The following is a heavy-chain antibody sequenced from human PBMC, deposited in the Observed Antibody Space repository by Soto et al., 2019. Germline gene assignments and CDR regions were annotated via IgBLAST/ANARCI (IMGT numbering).Heavy chain of an antibody. Sequence: GASVKVSCKASGYTFTSYAMDWVRQAPGQRLGWMGWINAGNGNTKYSQKFQGRGTITRDTSASTAYMELSSLRSEDTAVYYCARTTAGNNYYYYYMDVWGKGTTVTVSS. CDR2: INAGNGNT. CDR1: GYTFTSYA. V-gene: IGHV1-3*01. D-gene: IGHD5-18*01. J-gene: IGHJ6*03. CDR3: ARTTAGNNYYYYYMDV.